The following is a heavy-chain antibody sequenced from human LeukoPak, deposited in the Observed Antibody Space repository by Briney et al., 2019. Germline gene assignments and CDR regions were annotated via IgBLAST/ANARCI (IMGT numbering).Heavy chain of an antibody. CDR1: GGSISSSSYY. Sequence: SETLSLTCTVSGGSISSSSYYWGWIRQPPGKGLEWIGSIYYSGSTYYNPSLKSRVTISVDTSKNQFSLKLSSVTAADTAVYYCARDVDTAMVTRAFDIWGQGTMVTVSS. CDR3: ARDVDTAMVTRAFDI. CDR2: IYYSGST. D-gene: IGHD5-18*01. J-gene: IGHJ3*02. V-gene: IGHV4-39*07.